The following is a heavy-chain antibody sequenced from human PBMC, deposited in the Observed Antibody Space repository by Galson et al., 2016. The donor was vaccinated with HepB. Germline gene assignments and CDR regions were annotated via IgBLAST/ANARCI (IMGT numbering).Heavy chain of an antibody. CDR2: ISVSGGNT. CDR1: GFTFSSYP. Sequence: SLRLSCAASGFTFSSYPMIWVRQAPGKGLEWVSAISVSGGNTYYADSVRGRFTISRDNTKNSLYLQMNSLRDEDTAVYYFARDGSSQFSSNWYVTFDIWGQGTVVTVSS. V-gene: IGHV3-23*01. J-gene: IGHJ3*02. D-gene: IGHD6-13*01. CDR3: ARDGSSQFSSNWYVTFDI.